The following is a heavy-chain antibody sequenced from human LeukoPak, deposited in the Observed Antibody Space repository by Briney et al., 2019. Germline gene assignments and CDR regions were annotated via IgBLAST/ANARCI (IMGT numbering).Heavy chain of an antibody. V-gene: IGHV4-59*10. D-gene: IGHD3-22*01. CDR1: GGSFSGYY. CDR2: IYTSGST. J-gene: IGHJ4*02. Sequence: PSETLSLTCAVYGGSFSGYYWSWIRQPAGKGLEWIGRIYTSGSTNYNPSLKSRVTISVDTSKNQFSLKLSSVTAADTAVYYCARAYYYDSSGFTFDYWGQGTLVTVSS. CDR3: ARAYYYDSSGFTFDY.